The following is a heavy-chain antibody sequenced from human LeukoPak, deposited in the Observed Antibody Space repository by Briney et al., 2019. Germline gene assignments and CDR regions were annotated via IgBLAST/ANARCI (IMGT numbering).Heavy chain of an antibody. CDR2: INTNTGNP. Sequence: ASVKVSCKASGYSFTTYGISWVRQAPRQGLEWMGWINTNTGNPTYAQGFTGRFVFSLDTSVSTAYLQISSLKAEDTAVYYCARDAAAAHYWGQGTLVTVSS. CDR1: GYSFTTYG. J-gene: IGHJ4*02. CDR3: ARDAAAAHY. V-gene: IGHV7-4-1*02. D-gene: IGHD6-13*01.